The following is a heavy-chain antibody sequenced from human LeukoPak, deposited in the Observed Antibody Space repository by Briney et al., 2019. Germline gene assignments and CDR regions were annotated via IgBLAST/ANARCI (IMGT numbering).Heavy chain of an antibody. CDR3: ARVRLRAMYGMDV. CDR1: GGTFSSYA. Sequence: AASVKVSCKASGGTFSSYAISWVRQAPGQGLEWMGGIIPIFGAANYAQKFQGRVTITADESTSTAYMEPSSLRSEDTAVYYCARVRLRAMYGMDVWGQGTTVTVSS. CDR2: IIPIFGAA. J-gene: IGHJ6*02. D-gene: IGHD5/OR15-5a*01. V-gene: IGHV1-69*13.